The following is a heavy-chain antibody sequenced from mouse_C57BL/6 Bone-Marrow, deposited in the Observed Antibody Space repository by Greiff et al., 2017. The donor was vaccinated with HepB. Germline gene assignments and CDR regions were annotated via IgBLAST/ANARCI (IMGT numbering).Heavy chain of an antibody. D-gene: IGHD2-4*01. CDR1: EYEFPSHD. J-gene: IGHJ3*01. CDR3: AVYYDYDDGFAY. CDR2: INSDGGST. V-gene: IGHV5-2*01. Sequence: EVKLVESGGGLVQPGESLKLSCESNEYEFPSHDMSWVRKTPEKRLELVAAINSDGGSTYYPDNMERRFIISRDNTKKTLYLQISSLRSEDTALYYCAVYYDYDDGFAYWGQGTLVTVSA.